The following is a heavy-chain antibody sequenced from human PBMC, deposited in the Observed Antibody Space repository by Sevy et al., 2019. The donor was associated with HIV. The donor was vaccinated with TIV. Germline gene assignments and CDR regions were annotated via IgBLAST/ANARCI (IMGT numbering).Heavy chain of an antibody. CDR3: ARESRGSLEGFDI. V-gene: IGHV3-74*01. Sequence: GGSLRLSCAASGFTFSTYWMHWVRQAPGKGLVWVSRINSDGNYRSYVESVEGRFTISRDNAKNTLFLQMSSVRVEDTAVYYCARESRGSLEGFDIWGQGTMVTVSS. CDR1: GFTFSTYW. D-gene: IGHD1-26*01. CDR2: INSDGNYR. J-gene: IGHJ3*02.